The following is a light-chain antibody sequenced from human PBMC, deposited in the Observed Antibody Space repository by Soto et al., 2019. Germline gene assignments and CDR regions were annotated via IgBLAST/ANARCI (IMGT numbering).Light chain of an antibody. CDR1: QSVSSY. V-gene: IGKV3-11*01. CDR3: QQRSDWPWT. CDR2: EAS. J-gene: IGKJ1*01. Sequence: ELVLAQVPGTLSFFSGGKATLPWRASQSVSSYLAWYQQKPGQAPRLLMYEASNRATGIPARFSGGGSGTDFTLTISSLEPEDFAVYYCQQRSDWPWTFGQGTKVDIK.